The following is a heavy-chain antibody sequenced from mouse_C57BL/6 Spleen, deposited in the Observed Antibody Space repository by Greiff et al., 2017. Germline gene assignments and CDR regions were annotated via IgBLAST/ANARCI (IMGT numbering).Heavy chain of an antibody. Sequence: EVQLQQSGPELVKPGASVKISCKASGYSFTGYYMNWVKQSPEKSLEWIGEINPSTGGTTYNQKFKAKATLTVDKSSSTAYMQLKSLTSEDSAVYYCARLGNPSLFAYWGQGTLVTVSA. CDR2: INPSTGGT. D-gene: IGHD6-1*01. V-gene: IGHV1-42*01. CDR1: GYSFTGYY. CDR3: ARLGNPSLFAY. J-gene: IGHJ3*01.